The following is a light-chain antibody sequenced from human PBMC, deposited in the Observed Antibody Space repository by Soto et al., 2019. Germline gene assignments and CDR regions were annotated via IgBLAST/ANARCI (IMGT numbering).Light chain of an antibody. CDR3: QTWGTGIQV. CDR2: FYSDGSH. CDR1: SGHSSYA. Sequence: QPVLTQSPSASASLGASVKLTCTLTSGHSSYAIAWHQQQPEKGPRFLMKFYSDGSHIKGDGIPDRFSGSSSGAERYLTISSLQSEDEADYYCQTWGTGIQVFGGGTKLTVL. J-gene: IGLJ3*02. V-gene: IGLV4-69*01.